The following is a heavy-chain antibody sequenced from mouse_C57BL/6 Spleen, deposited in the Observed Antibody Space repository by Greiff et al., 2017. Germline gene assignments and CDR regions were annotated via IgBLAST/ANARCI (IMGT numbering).Heavy chain of an antibody. J-gene: IGHJ1*03. CDR2: IDPSDSYT. D-gene: IGHD2-2*01. CDR3: ARGLPHWYFEV. V-gene: IGHV1-59*01. CDR1: GYTFTSYW. Sequence: QVQLQQPGAELVRPGTSVKLSCKASGYTFTSYWMHWVKQRPRQGLEWIGVIDPSDSYTNYNQKFKGKATLTVDTTSSTAYMPLSSLTSEDSAVYYCARGLPHWYFEVWGTGTTVTVSS.